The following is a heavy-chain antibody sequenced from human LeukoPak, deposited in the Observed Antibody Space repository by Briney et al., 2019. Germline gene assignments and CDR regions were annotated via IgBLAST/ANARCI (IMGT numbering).Heavy chain of an antibody. Sequence: QPGGSLRLSCAASGFTFSSYAMSWVRQAPGKGLEWVSAISGSGGSTYYADSVKGRFTISRDNSKNTLHLQMNSLRAEDTAVYYCAKDSEAWQWLVLNYWGQGTLVTVSS. D-gene: IGHD6-19*01. V-gene: IGHV3-23*01. CDR3: AKDSEAWQWLVLNY. CDR2: ISGSGGST. J-gene: IGHJ4*02. CDR1: GFTFSSYA.